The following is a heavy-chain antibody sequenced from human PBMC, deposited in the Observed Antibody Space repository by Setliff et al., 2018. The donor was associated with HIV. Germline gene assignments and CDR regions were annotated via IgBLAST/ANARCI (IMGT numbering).Heavy chain of an antibody. CDR1: GGSISSGGYY. D-gene: IGHD3-22*01. Sequence: SETLSLTCTVSGGSISSGGYYWSWIRQHPGKGLEWVGYIYYSGSTYYNPSFKRRLSISVDTSKNQFSLKLSSVTAADTAVYYCARSTYYFDSSGYKYNWFDPWGQGTRVTVSS. J-gene: IGHJ5*02. CDR2: IYYSGST. CDR3: ARSTYYFDSSGYKYNWFDP. V-gene: IGHV4-31*03.